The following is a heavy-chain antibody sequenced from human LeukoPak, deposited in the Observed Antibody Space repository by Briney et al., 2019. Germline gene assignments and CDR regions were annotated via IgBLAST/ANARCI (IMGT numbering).Heavy chain of an antibody. CDR3: ASVVVAAGHWFDP. V-gene: IGHV4-30-4*01. CDR2: IYYSGST. CDR1: GGSISSGDYY. J-gene: IGHJ5*02. D-gene: IGHD2-15*01. Sequence: PSQTLSLTCTVSGGSISSGDYYWSWIRQPPGKGLEWIGYIYYSGSTYYNPSLKSRVTISVDTSKNQFSLKLSSVTAADTAVYYCASVVVAAGHWFDPWGQGTLVTVSS.